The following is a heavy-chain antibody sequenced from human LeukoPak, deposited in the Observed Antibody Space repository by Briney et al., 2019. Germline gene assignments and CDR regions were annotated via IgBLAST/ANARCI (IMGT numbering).Heavy chain of an antibody. CDR3: ARPPTRTDSGLDY. CDR1: GFTFSSYS. J-gene: IGHJ4*02. D-gene: IGHD5-12*01. CDR2: ISSSSSYI. V-gene: IGHV3-21*01. Sequence: GGSLRLSCAASGFTFSSYSMNWVRQAPGKGLEWVSSISSSSSYIYYADSVKGRFTISRDNAKNSLYQQMNSLRAEDTAVYYCARPPTRTDSGLDYWGQGTLVTVSS.